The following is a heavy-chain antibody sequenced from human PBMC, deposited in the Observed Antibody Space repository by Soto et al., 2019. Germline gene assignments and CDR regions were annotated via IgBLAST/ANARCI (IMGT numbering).Heavy chain of an antibody. CDR3: ARNGFWTNGVSYTVFDY. Sequence: QVQLQESGPGLVKPSQTLSLTCTVSGGSISSGDYYWSWIRQPPGKGLEWIGYIFNSGTSYYNPSLKSRVTISVDTSKNQFSLKLSSVTAADTAVYYCARNGFWTNGVSYTVFDYWGQGTLVTVSS. CDR2: IFNSGTS. D-gene: IGHD2-8*01. J-gene: IGHJ4*02. CDR1: GGSISSGDYY. V-gene: IGHV4-30-4*01.